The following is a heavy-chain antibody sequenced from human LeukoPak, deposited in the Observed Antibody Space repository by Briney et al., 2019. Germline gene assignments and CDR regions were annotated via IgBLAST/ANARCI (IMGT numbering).Heavy chain of an antibody. CDR2: INPDGNKK. D-gene: IGHD5-18*01. CDR3: ARDLAYSRLDY. Sequence: GGSLRLSCAASGFTFSNYAMSWVRQAPGKGLEWVASINPDGNKKYSADSVKGRFTISRDNAENSPYLQMNSLRVEDTAFYYCARDLAYSRLDYWGQGMLVTVSS. J-gene: IGHJ4*02. V-gene: IGHV3-7*01. CDR1: GFTFSNYA.